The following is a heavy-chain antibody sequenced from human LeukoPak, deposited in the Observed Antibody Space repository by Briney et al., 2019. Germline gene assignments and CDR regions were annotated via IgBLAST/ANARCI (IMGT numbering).Heavy chain of an antibody. CDR1: GGTFSSYA. CDR3: ARGYSSNWERADYFDY. CDR2: IIPIFGTA. J-gene: IGHJ4*02. Sequence: SVKVSCKASGGTFSSYAISWVRQAPGQGLEWMGGIIPIFGTANYAQKFQGRVTITADESTTTVYMELSNLRSEDTAAYYCARGYSSNWERADYFDYWGQGTLVTVSS. D-gene: IGHD6-13*01. V-gene: IGHV1-69*01.